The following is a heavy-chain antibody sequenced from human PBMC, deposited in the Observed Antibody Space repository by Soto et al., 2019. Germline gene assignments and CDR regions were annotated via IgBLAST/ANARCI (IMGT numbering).Heavy chain of an antibody. J-gene: IGHJ4*02. CDR2: ISYDGSNK. Sequence: QVQLVESGGGVVQPGRSLRLSCAASGFTFSSYGMHWVRQAPGKGLEWVAVISYDGSNKYYADSVKGRFTISRDNSKNTLYLQMNSLRAEDTAVYYCAKGELCDYWGQGTLVTVSS. V-gene: IGHV3-30*18. CDR3: AKGELCDY. D-gene: IGHD3-16*01. CDR1: GFTFSSYG.